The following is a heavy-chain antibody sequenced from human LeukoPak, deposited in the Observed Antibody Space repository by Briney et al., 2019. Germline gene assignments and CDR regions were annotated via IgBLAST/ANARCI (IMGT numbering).Heavy chain of an antibody. CDR2: XXAYNGNT. CDR1: GYTFTGYY. D-gene: IGHD2-15*01. CDR3: ARDQSLGYCSGGSCDAFDI. J-gene: IGHJ3*02. V-gene: IGHV1-18*04. Sequence: GASVKVSCKASGYTFTGYYMHWVRQAPGQGLEWXXXXXAYNGNTNYAQKLQGRVTMTTDTSTSTAYMELRSLRSDDTAVYYCARDQSLGYCSGGSCDAFDIWGQGTMVTVSS.